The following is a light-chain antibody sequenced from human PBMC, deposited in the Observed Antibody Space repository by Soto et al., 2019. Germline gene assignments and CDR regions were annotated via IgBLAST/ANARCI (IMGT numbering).Light chain of an antibody. Sequence: SYELTQPPSVSVATGKTVSITCGADDIGTKSVHWYQQKPGQAPLLVIYYDSDRLSGIPERFSGSNSGNTATLTISGVEAGDEADYFCQVWDNGSDQYVFGSGTKLTVL. CDR1: DIGTKS. CDR2: YDS. V-gene: IGLV3-21*04. CDR3: QVWDNGSDQYV. J-gene: IGLJ1*01.